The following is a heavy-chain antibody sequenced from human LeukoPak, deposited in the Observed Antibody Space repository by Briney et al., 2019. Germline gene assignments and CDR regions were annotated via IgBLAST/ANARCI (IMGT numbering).Heavy chain of an antibody. Sequence: GGSLRLSCAASGFTFSNSWMGWVRQAPGKGLEWVANINQDGSEKYYVDSVKGRFTISRDNAKNSLYLQMNSLRPEDTAVYYCSRSLDSWGQGTLVTVSP. CDR3: SRSLDS. J-gene: IGHJ5*02. CDR1: GFTFSNSW. D-gene: IGHD1-1*01. V-gene: IGHV3-7*05. CDR2: INQDGSEK.